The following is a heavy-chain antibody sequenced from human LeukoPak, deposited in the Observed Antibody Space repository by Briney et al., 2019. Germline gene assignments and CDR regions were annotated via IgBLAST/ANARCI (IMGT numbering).Heavy chain of an antibody. Sequence: PSETLSLTCTVSADSISSFYYSWIRQPPGKGLEWIGYIYYSGSTNYNPSLKSRVTISVDTSKNQFSLKLSSVTAADTAVYYCARHMGLGYSYGYPYFDYWGQGTLVTVSS. J-gene: IGHJ4*02. CDR1: ADSISSFY. D-gene: IGHD5-18*01. CDR2: IYYSGST. CDR3: ARHMGLGYSYGYPYFDY. V-gene: IGHV4-59*08.